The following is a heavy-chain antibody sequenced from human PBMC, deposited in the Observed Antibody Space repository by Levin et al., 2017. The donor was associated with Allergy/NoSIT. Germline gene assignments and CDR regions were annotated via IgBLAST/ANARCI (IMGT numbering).Heavy chain of an antibody. CDR2: IYHSGST. CDR3: ARYIMAVADHAGMDV. D-gene: IGHD6-19*01. Sequence: PSETLSLTCAVSGGSISSSNWWSWVRQPPGKGLEWIGEIYHSGSTNYNPSLKSRVTISVDKSKNQFSLKLSSVTAADTAVYYCARYIMAVADHAGMDVWGKGTTVTVSS. V-gene: IGHV4-4*02. J-gene: IGHJ6*04. CDR1: GGSISSSNW.